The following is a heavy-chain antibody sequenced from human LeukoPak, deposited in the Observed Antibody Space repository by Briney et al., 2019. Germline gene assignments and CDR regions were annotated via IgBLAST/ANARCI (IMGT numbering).Heavy chain of an antibody. CDR3: ARGRGGCSYEAYYCYYMDV. CDR1: GYTFTSYD. Sequence: GASVKVSCKASGYTFTSYDINWVRQATGQGLEWMGWMNPNSGNTGYAQKFQGRVTITRNTSISTAYMELSSLRSEDTAVYYCARGRGGCSYEAYYCYYMDVWGKGTTVTVSS. D-gene: IGHD5-18*01. J-gene: IGHJ6*03. CDR2: MNPNSGNT. V-gene: IGHV1-8*03.